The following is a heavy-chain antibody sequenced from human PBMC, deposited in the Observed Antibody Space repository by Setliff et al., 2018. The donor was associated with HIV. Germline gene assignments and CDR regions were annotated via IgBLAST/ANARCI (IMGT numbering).Heavy chain of an antibody. J-gene: IGHJ4*02. Sequence: PGGSLRLSCAASGFTFTNYDMHWVRQVSGKGLEWVSSIGTAGDTYYLGSVKGRLTISRDNSKNTLNLQMNTLRAEDTAMYYCAKVGREYNGYDLTFDSWGQGTLVTVSS. D-gene: IGHD5-12*01. CDR1: GFTFTNYD. V-gene: IGHV3-13*01. CDR2: IGTAGDT. CDR3: AKVGREYNGYDLTFDS.